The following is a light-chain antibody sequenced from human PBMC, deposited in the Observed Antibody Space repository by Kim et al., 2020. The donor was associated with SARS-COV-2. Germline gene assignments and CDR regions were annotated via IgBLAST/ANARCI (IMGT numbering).Light chain of an antibody. Sequence: QSVLTQPPSASGTPGQSVTISCSGASSKLGSHFVYWYQHLPGAAPKLLIYRNGQRPSGVPDRFSGSKSGTSAYLAISGLRSEDEADYYCAAWDDRLNAWVFGGGTQLTVL. CDR3: AAWDDRLNAWV. V-gene: IGLV1-47*01. CDR1: SSKLGSHF. J-gene: IGLJ3*02. CDR2: RNG.